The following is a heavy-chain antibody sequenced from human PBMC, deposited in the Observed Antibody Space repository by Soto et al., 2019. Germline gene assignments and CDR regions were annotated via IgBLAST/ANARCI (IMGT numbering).Heavy chain of an antibody. Sequence: ASVKVSCKASGYTFTGYYMHWVRQAPGQGLEWMGWINPNSGGTNYAQKFQGWVTMTRDTSISTAYMELSRLRSDDTAVYYCARAWKNDFWSGYYGGGPFDPWGQGTLVTVSS. CDR2: INPNSGGT. V-gene: IGHV1-2*04. D-gene: IGHD3-3*01. CDR1: GYTFTGYY. J-gene: IGHJ5*02. CDR3: ARAWKNDFWSGYYGGGPFDP.